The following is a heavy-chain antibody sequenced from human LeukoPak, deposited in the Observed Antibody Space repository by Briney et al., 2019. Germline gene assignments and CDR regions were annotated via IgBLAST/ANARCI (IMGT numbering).Heavy chain of an antibody. Sequence: SQTLSLTCTVSGGSITSASYYWSWIRQPAGKGLEWIGRIYRTGSTEFSPSPKSRVTISVDTSKNQFSLKLSSVTAADTAVYYCARLRGADFGYYFDYWGQGTLVTVSS. D-gene: IGHD3-3*01. J-gene: IGHJ4*02. CDR2: IYRTGST. CDR3: ARLRGADFGYYFDY. CDR1: GGSITSASYY. V-gene: IGHV4-61*02.